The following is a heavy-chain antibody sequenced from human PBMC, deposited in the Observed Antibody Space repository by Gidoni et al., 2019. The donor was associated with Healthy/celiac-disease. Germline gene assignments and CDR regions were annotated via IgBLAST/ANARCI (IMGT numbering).Heavy chain of an antibody. CDR2: ISYDGSNK. D-gene: IGHD3-16*01. V-gene: IGHV3-30-3*01. Sequence: CAASGFTFSSYAMHWVRQAPGKGLEWVAVISYDGSNKYYADSVKGRFTISRDNSKNTLYLQMNSLRAEDTAVYYCARDLRSLGAFDYWGQGTLVTVSS. J-gene: IGHJ4*02. CDR3: ARDLRSLGAFDY. CDR1: GFTFSSYA.